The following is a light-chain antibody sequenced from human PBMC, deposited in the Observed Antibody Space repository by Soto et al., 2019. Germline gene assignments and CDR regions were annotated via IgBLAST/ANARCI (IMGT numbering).Light chain of an antibody. J-gene: IGKJ1*01. Sequence: MTQSPSSLSASVRDRVTITCRASQGISNYLAWYQQKPGKVPKLLIYAASTLHSGVPSRFSGSGSGTDFTLTISSLQPEDVATYYCQKYDSAPWTFGQGTKVEIK. CDR2: AAS. CDR1: QGISNY. CDR3: QKYDSAPWT. V-gene: IGKV1-27*01.